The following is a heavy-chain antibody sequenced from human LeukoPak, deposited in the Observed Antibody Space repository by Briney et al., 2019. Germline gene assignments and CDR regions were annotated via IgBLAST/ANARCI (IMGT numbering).Heavy chain of an antibody. D-gene: IGHD3-3*01. CDR3: ARRSRFLEWLLYSSYYYYMDV. V-gene: IGHV4-39*01. J-gene: IGHJ6*03. CDR1: GGSISSSSYY. CDR2: IYYSGST. Sequence: PSETLSLTCTDSGGSISSSSYYWGWIRQPPGKGLEWIGSIYYSGSTYYNPSLKSRVTISVDTSKNQFSLKLSSVTAADTAVYYCARRSRFLEWLLYSSYYYYMDVWGKGTTVTVSS.